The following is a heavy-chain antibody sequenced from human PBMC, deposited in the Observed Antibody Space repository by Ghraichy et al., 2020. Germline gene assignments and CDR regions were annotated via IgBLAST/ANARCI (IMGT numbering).Heavy chain of an antibody. Sequence: ASVKVSCKASGYTFTTHAMHWVRQVPGQGLEWMGWINGSNGDTTYSQKFQGRVTMTRDTSASTAYMELSSLKSEDTAVYYCARDQRGGSHPYYFYGMDVWGQGTTVTVSS. CDR2: INGSNGDT. CDR3: ARDQRGGSHPYYFYGMDV. CDR1: GYTFTTHA. V-gene: IGHV1-3*01. J-gene: IGHJ6*02. D-gene: IGHD3-16*01.